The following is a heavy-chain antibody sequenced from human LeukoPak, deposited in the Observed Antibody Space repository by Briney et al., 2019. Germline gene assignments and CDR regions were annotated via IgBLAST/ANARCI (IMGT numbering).Heavy chain of an antibody. J-gene: IGHJ4*02. D-gene: IGHD5-18*01. CDR1: GFTFSSYA. Sequence: GGSLRLSCAASGFTFSSYAMSWVRQAPGKGLEWVSAISGSGGSTYYADSVKGRFTISRDNSKNTLYLQMNGLRAEDTAVYYCAKVAGYSYVGVYYFDYWGQGTLVTVSS. V-gene: IGHV3-23*01. CDR3: AKVAGYSYVGVYYFDY. CDR2: ISGSGGST.